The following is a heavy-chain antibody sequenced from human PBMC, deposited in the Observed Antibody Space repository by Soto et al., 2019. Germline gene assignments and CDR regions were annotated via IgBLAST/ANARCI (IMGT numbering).Heavy chain of an antibody. V-gene: IGHV1-69*08. CDR3: AREDGSYNMGTFPFYYMDV. J-gene: IGHJ6*03. Sequence: QVQLVQSGPEVKKSGSSVKVSCKLSGGTFTSETISWVRQAPGQGLEWMGRIIPILGTGNYAQKFQGRITITEDKFTNTGYMELSSLTSEDTAVYFCAREDGSYNMGTFPFYYMDVWGNGTTVTVSS. CDR2: IIPILGTG. CDR1: GGTFTSET. D-gene: IGHD3-10*01.